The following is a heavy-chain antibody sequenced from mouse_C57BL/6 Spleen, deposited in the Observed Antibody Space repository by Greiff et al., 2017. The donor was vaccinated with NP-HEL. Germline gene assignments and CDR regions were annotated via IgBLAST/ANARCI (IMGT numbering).Heavy chain of an antibody. CDR2: IRNKANGYTT. CDR3: ARYETYYSNTYAMDY. Sequence: EEKLVESGGGLVQPGGSLSLSCAASGFTFTDYYMSWVRQPPGKALEWLGFIRNKANGYTTEYSASVKGRFTISRDNSQSILYLQMNALRAEDSATYYCARYETYYSNTYAMDYWGQGTSVTVSS. J-gene: IGHJ4*01. V-gene: IGHV7-3*01. CDR1: GFTFTDYY. D-gene: IGHD2-5*01.